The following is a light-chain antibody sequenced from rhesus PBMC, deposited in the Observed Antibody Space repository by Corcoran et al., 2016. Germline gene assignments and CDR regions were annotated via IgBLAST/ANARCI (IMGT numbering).Light chain of an antibody. V-gene: IGKV3-35*01. J-gene: IGKJ1*01. CDR2: EAS. CDR3: QQYSNWPQT. Sequence: EIVLTQSPATLSLSPGERATLSCRASQSVSSILAWYQQKPGQAPRLLIYEASSRAPGIPDRFSGRGLGTDVTLTISSLEPEDVGVYYCQQYSNWPQTFGQGTKVEIK. CDR1: QSVSSI.